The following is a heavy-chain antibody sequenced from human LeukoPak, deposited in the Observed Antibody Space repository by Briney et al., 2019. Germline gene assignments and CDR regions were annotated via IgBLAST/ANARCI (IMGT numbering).Heavy chain of an antibody. Sequence: SETLSLTCTVSGGSISSYYWSWIRHTPGKGLEWIGYINYSGSTDYDPSLRSRVTISVDTSKNHFSLKLSSVTAADTAVYYCARSKLGVGDAFDIWGQGTMVTVSS. V-gene: IGHV4-59*01. CDR1: GGSISSYY. CDR3: ARSKLGVGDAFDI. CDR2: INYSGST. J-gene: IGHJ3*02. D-gene: IGHD3-16*01.